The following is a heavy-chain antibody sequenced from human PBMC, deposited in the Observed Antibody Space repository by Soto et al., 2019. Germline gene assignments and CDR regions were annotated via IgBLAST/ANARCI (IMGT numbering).Heavy chain of an antibody. CDR2: ISFTGDSR. V-gene: IGHV3-23*01. D-gene: IGHD2-2*01. Sequence: EVQLLESGGGLVQPGGSLRLSCAASGFNFNAYVINWVRQAPGKGLEWVSIISFTGDSRYYADSVKDRFTISRDNSQNTLYLQMNSLRAEDTAVYYCAKKSCSSPGCPYGMDVWGQGTTVTVS. CDR3: AKKSCSSPGCPYGMDV. J-gene: IGHJ6*02. CDR1: GFNFNAYV.